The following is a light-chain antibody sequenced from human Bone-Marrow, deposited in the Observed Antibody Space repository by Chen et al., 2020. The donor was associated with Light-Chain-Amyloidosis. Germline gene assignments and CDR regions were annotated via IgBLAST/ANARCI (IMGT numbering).Light chain of an antibody. Sequence: QPALTQPASVSGSPGQSLTIPCTGTRGDVGTYNYVSWYQQHPGQAPKIMIYAVSNRPSGVSNRFSGSKSGNTASLTISGLQAEDEADYYCSSFTSSSSYVFGPGTKVTVL. CDR3: SSFTSSSSYV. V-gene: IGLV2-14*01. CDR1: RGDVGTYNY. CDR2: AVS. J-gene: IGLJ1*01.